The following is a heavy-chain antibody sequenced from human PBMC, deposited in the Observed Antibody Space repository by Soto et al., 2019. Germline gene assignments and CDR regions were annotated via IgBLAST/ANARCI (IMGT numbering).Heavy chain of an antibody. CDR3: ARDPCTSGCPDY. V-gene: IGHV3-48*01. CDR1: GFIFSTYS. Sequence: PGGSLRLSCAASGFIFSTYSMNWVRQGPGKGLEWVSYISSSSSTIFYTDSVQGRFTVSRDNAKNSLYLQMTSLRAEDTAVYYCARDPCTSGCPDYWGQGTLVTVSS. J-gene: IGHJ4*02. CDR2: ISSSSSTI. D-gene: IGHD6-25*01.